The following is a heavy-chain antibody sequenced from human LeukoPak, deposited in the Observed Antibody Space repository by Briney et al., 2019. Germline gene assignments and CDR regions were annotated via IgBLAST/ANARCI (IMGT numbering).Heavy chain of an antibody. J-gene: IGHJ4*02. D-gene: IGHD2-2*01. Sequence: PGRSLRLSCAASGFTFSSYGMHWVRQAPGKGLEGVAVIWYDGSNKYYADSVKGRFTISRDNSKNTLYLQMNSLRAEDTAVYYCAREFPTSNPIKEDRYCSSTSCNYWGQGTLVTVSS. V-gene: IGHV3-33*01. CDR3: AREFPTSNPIKEDRYCSSTSCNY. CDR1: GFTFSSYG. CDR2: IWYDGSNK.